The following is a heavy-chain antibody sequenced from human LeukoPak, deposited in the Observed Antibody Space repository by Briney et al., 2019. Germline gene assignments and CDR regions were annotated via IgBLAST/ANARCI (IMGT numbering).Heavy chain of an antibody. V-gene: IGHV3-9*01. J-gene: IGHJ4*02. CDR1: GFTFDDYA. CDR3: AKGTYSSRVTGFDY. Sequence: PGGSLTLSCAASGFTFDDYAMHWVRQAPGKGLEWVSCISWNSGSIGYAVSVKGRFTISRDNAKNSLDLQMNSLRAEGTALYYCAKGTYSSRVTGFDYWGQGTLVTVSS. CDR2: ISWNSGSI. D-gene: IGHD6-13*01.